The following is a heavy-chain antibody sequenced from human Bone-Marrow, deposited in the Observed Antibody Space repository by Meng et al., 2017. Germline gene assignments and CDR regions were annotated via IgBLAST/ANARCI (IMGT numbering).Heavy chain of an antibody. Sequence: QLQQGESGALERTETASVNVAAKAGSFSGYSWSRICQPPGKGLKWIGVIKHRGSTNYTQSLQSCVTISAVTSKNHFCPTLISVSDVDTAVSSFASGSCSGCSCKVGWFDSWGQGTLVTVSS. CDR1: AGSFSGYS. V-gene: IGHV4-34*01. CDR2: IKHRGST. CDR3: ASGSCSGCSCKVGWFDS. D-gene: IGHD2-15*01. J-gene: IGHJ5*01.